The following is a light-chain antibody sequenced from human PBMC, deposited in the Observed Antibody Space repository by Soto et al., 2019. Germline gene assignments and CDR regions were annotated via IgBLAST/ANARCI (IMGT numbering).Light chain of an antibody. V-gene: IGKV3-20*01. Sequence: EIVLTQSPGTLSLSPGKGATVSCRVSQSINSKSLVWYQRKFGQAPRLLIYNTSSRATGIPDRFSGSGSGTDFTLSISRPEPEDFAVYYCQHYGGSFIFGPGTKVDFK. CDR2: NTS. CDR1: QSINSKS. CDR3: QHYGGSFI. J-gene: IGKJ3*01.